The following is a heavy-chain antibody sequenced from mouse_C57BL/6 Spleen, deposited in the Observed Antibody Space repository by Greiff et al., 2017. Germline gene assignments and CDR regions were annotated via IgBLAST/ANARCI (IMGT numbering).Heavy chain of an antibody. CDR1: GYTFTRYW. V-gene: IGHV1-72*01. Sequence: VQLQQSGAALVKPGASVKLSCKASGYTFTRYWMPWVKQRPGRGLEWIGRIDPISGGTKYNEKFKSKATLTVDKPSSTAYMQLSSLKSEDSAVYCCASGTGFADWGQGTLVTVAA. CDR2: IDPISGGT. CDR3: ASGTGFAD. J-gene: IGHJ3*01. D-gene: IGHD4-1*01.